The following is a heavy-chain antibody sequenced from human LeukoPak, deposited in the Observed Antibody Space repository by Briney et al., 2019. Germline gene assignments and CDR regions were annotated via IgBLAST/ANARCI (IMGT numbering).Heavy chain of an antibody. CDR1: GYTLTELS. Sequence: ASVKVSCKVSGYTLTELSMHWVRQAPGKGLEWMGGFDPEDGETIYAQKFQGRVTMTEDTSTDTAYMELSSLRSEDTAVYYCATDVPTYSSSWADVGYWGQGTLVTVSS. D-gene: IGHD6-13*01. CDR3: ATDVPTYSSSWADVGY. V-gene: IGHV1-24*01. CDR2: FDPEDGET. J-gene: IGHJ4*02.